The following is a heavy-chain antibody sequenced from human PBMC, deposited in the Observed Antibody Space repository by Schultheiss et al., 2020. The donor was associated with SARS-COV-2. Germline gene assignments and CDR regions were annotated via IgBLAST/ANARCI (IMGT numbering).Heavy chain of an antibody. Sequence: GGSLRLSCAASGFTFSDAWMSWVRQAPGKGLEWVSVIYSGGSTYYADSVKGRFTISRDNSKNTLYLQLNSLRAEDTALYHCARDGDYDFWSGVLYYYYYGMDVWGQGTTVTVSS. D-gene: IGHD3-3*01. CDR1: GFTFSDAW. CDR3: ARDGDYDFWSGVLYYYYYGMDV. J-gene: IGHJ6*02. CDR2: IYSGGST. V-gene: IGHV3-66*01.